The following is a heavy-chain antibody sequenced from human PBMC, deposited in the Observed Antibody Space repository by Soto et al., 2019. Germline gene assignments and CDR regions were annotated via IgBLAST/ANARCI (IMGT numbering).Heavy chain of an antibody. V-gene: IGHV1-3*05. CDR3: ARAWVVVTAPDS. CDR1: GYTVTSYA. Sequence: QVQLVQSGAEEKKPGASVKVSCKASGYTVTSYAMHWVRQAPGQRLEWMGWINAGNGNTKYSQKFQGRVTITRDTSASAAYMALSSLRSEDTAVYYCARAWVVVTAPDSWGQGTLVTVSS. CDR2: INAGNGNT. D-gene: IGHD2-21*02. J-gene: IGHJ4*02.